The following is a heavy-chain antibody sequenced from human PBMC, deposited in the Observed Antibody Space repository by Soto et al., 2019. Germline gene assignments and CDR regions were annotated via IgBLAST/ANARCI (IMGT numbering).Heavy chain of an antibody. Sequence: GESLKISCKGSGYSFTSYWIGWVRQLPGKGLEWMGIIYPGDSDTRYSPSFQGQVTISADKSISTAYLQWSSLKASDTAMYYCARSDIVVVPAAPLPDYWGQGTLVTVSS. CDR1: GYSFTSYW. CDR2: IYPGDSDT. J-gene: IGHJ4*02. CDR3: ARSDIVVVPAAPLPDY. D-gene: IGHD2-2*01. V-gene: IGHV5-51*01.